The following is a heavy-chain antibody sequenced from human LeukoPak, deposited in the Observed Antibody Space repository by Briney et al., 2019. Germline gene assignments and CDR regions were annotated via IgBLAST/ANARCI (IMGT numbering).Heavy chain of an antibody. V-gene: IGHV4-59*12. CDR2: IFYSGTT. J-gene: IGHJ5*02. Sequence: PSETLSLTCTVSGGSISSYYWSWIRQPPGKGLEWIGFIFYSGTTNYNPSLKSRVTISVDTSKNQFSLKLSSVTAADTAVYYCAREESLLWFGESRPGGFDPWGQGTLVTVSS. CDR1: GGSISSYY. CDR3: AREESLLWFGESRPGGFDP. D-gene: IGHD3-10*01.